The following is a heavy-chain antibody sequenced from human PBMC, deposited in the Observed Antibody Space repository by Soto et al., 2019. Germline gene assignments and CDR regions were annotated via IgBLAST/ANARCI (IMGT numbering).Heavy chain of an antibody. D-gene: IGHD1-1*01. CDR2: ISYSGNTI. CDR3: ERHSENWNPRFDY. V-gene: IGHV3-48*03. CDR1: GFTFSSYE. J-gene: IGHJ4*02. Sequence: PGGSLRLSCAASGFTFSSYEMNWVRQAPGKGLEWVSYISYSGNTIYYADSVKGRFTISRDNAKNSLYLQMNSLRAEDTAVYYCERHSENWNPRFDYWGQGTLVTVSS.